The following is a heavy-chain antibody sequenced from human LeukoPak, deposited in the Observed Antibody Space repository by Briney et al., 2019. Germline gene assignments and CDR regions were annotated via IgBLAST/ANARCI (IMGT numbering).Heavy chain of an antibody. CDR3: ARVYSSGWYLIPAKYYFDY. D-gene: IGHD6-19*01. Sequence: SETLSLTCTVSGGSISSYYWSWLRQPPGKGLEGGGYIYYSGSTNYNPSLKSRVTISVDTSKNQFSLKLSSVTAADTAVYYCARVYSSGWYLIPAKYYFDYWGQGTLVTVSS. CDR2: IYYSGST. V-gene: IGHV4-59*01. CDR1: GGSISSYY. J-gene: IGHJ4*02.